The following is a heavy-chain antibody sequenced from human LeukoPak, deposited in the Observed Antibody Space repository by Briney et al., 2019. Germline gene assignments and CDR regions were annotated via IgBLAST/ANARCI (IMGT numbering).Heavy chain of an antibody. CDR1: GFIFSSYA. Sequence: PGGSLRLSCAASGFIFSSYAMSWVRQAPGKELEWVSAISGSDGSTYYADSVKGRFTISRDNSKNTLFLQMNSLRAEDTAVYYFAKHQYSTGWYLNYWGQGTLVTVSS. J-gene: IGHJ4*02. D-gene: IGHD6-19*01. V-gene: IGHV3-23*01. CDR3: AKHQYSTGWYLNY. CDR2: ISGSDGST.